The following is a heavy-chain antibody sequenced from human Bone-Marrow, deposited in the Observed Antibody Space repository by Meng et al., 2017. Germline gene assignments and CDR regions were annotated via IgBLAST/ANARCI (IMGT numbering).Heavy chain of an antibody. J-gene: IGHJ6*02. D-gene: IGHD6-13*01. CDR3: ARDRDSSSWASYYYYGMDV. Sequence: GESLKISCAASGFTFSSYWMSWVRQAPGKGLGWVANIKQEGSEKYYVDSVKGRFTISRDNAKNTLYLQMNSLRAEDTAVYYCARDRDSSSWASYYYYGMDVWGQGTTVTVSS. CDR1: GFTFSSYW. V-gene: IGHV3-7*01. CDR2: IKQEGSEK.